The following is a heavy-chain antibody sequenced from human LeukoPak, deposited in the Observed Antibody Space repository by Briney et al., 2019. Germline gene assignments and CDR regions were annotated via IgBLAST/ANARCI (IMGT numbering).Heavy chain of an antibody. CDR2: INPNSGGT. D-gene: IGHD1-26*01. J-gene: IGHJ6*02. CDR3: ARVDLGRSGSYYYYYGMDV. Sequence: ASVKVSCKASGYTFTGYYMHWVRQAPGQGLEWMGWINPNSGGTNYAQKFQGRVTMTRDTSISTAYMELSRLRPDDTAVYYCARVDLGRSGSYYYYYGMDVWGQGTTVTVSS. CDR1: GYTFTGYY. V-gene: IGHV1-2*02.